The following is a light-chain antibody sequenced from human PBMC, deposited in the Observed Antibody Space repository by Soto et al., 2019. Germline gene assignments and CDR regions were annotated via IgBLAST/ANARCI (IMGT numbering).Light chain of an antibody. CDR1: SSDVGSYNL. Sequence: QSALSQPASVSGCPGQSIAISCTGTSSDVGSYNLVSWYQQHPGKAPKLMIYDAFRRPSGVSDRFSGSRSGNTASLTISGLQSEDEADYYCCAYAGSNTYVFGTGTKVTVL. CDR2: DAF. CDR3: CAYAGSNTYV. V-gene: IGLV2-23*01. J-gene: IGLJ1*01.